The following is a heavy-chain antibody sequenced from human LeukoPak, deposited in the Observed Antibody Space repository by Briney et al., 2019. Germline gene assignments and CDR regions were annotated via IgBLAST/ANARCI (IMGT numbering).Heavy chain of an antibody. D-gene: IGHD4-23*01. J-gene: IGHJ4*02. CDR3: ARDMGAPDYGSYSVDY. V-gene: IGHV4-61*01. Sequence: PSETLSLTCTVSGGSVSSGSYYWSWLRQPPGRGLEWIAYIHYSGSAAYNPSLKSRVTISRDMSTNQFSLKMTSVTAADTAVYFCARDMGAPDYGSYSVDYWGQGTLVTVSS. CDR2: IHYSGSA. CDR1: GGSVSSGSYY.